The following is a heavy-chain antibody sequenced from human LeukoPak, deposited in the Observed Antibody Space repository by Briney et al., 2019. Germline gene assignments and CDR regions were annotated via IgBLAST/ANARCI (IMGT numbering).Heavy chain of an antibody. CDR3: TSETNYYDSSGYYSPFDY. D-gene: IGHD3-22*01. CDR1: GFTFSNAW. J-gene: IGHJ4*02. V-gene: IGHV3-15*07. Sequence: GGSLRLSCAASGFTFSNAWMNWVRQAPGKGLEWVGRIKSKPDGGTTDYAAPVKGRFTISRDDSKNTLYLQMNSPKTEDTAVYYCTSETNYYDSSGYYSPFDYWGQGTLVTVSS. CDR2: IKSKPDGGTT.